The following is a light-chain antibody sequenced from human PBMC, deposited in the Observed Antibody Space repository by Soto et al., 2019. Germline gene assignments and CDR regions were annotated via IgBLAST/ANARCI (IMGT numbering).Light chain of an antibody. CDR2: GAS. J-gene: IGKJ2*01. Sequence: EIVMTQSPATLSVSPGERATLSCRASQSVSSNLAWYQQKPGQAPRLLIYGASTKATGIPARFSGSGCGTELTLTISSLQSEDFAVYYCQQYNNWRPAYTFGQGTKLEIK. CDR3: QQYNNWRPAYT. CDR1: QSVSSN. V-gene: IGKV3-15*01.